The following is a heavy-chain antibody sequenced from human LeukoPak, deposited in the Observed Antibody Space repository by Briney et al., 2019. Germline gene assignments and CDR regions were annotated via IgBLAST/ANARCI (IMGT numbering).Heavy chain of an antibody. J-gene: IGHJ4*02. Sequence: SGPTLVNPTQTLTLTCTFSGFSLSTSGMRVSWIRQPPGKALEWLARIDWDDDKFYSTSLKTRLTIFKDTSRNQVVLTMTNMDPVDTATYYCARTPSSSSYFDYWGQGTQVTVSS. D-gene: IGHD6-6*01. CDR2: IDWDDDK. CDR3: ARTPSSSSYFDY. V-gene: IGHV2-70*04. CDR1: GFSLSTSGMR.